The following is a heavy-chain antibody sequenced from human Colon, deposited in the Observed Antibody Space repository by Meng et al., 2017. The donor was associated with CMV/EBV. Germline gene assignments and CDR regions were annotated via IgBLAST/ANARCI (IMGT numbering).Heavy chain of an antibody. J-gene: IGHJ5*02. D-gene: IGHD4-23*01. Sequence: ISGGSFNLYCWAWIRQAAGKGLEWIGGVDRSGGTNYNPWMKSRVSISLDTSRLEFHLKMTYLTAADKAVYYCARGGSDEQGWKLPASWGQGVLVTVSS. CDR3: ARGGSDEQGWKLPAS. CDR1: GGSFNLYC. CDR2: VDRSGGT. V-gene: IGHV4-34*01.